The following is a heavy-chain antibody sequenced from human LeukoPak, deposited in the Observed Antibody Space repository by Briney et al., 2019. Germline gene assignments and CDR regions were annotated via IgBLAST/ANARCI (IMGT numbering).Heavy chain of an antibody. D-gene: IGHD3-22*01. CDR3: ARATDYYYDSSGYYPFGY. CDR1: GGTFSSYA. V-gene: IGHV1-69*05. J-gene: IGHJ4*02. CDR2: IIPIFGTA. Sequence: SVKVSCKASGGTFSSYAISWVRQAPGQGLEWMGGIIPIFGTANYAQKFQGRVTITTDESTSTAYMELSSLRSEDTAVYYCARATDYYYDSSGYYPFGYWGQGTLVTVSS.